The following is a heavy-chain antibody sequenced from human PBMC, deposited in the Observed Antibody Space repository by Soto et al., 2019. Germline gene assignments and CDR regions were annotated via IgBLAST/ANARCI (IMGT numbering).Heavy chain of an antibody. CDR1: GFTVSNNY. V-gene: IGHV3-53*01. CDR3: AASPSAGY. J-gene: IGHJ4*02. CDR2: IYSGGGA. Sequence: GGSLRLSCAVSGFTVSNNYMKWVRQAPGQGLEWVSLIYSGGGAYYADSVKGRFTISRDSNTLYLQMHNLRAEDTAVYYCAASPSAGYWGRGTLVTVSS.